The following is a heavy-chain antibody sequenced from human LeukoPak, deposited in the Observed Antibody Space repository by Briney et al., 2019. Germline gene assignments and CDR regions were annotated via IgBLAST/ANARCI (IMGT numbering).Heavy chain of an antibody. CDR3: AREYIAAATWFDP. V-gene: IGHV4-38-2*02. D-gene: IGHD6-13*01. CDR2: IYHSGST. J-gene: IGHJ5*02. CDR1: GYSISSGYY. Sequence: SETLSLTCTVSGYSISSGYYWGWIRQPPGKGLEWIGGIYHSGSTYYNPSLKSRVTISVDTSKNQFSLKLSSVTAADTAVYYCAREYIAAATWFDPWGQGTLVTVSS.